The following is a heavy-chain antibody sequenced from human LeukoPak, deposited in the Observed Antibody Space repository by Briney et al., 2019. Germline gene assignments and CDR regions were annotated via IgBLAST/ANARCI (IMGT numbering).Heavy chain of an antibody. CDR2: INPNSGGT. D-gene: IGHD2-2*01. J-gene: IGHJ4*02. Sequence: GASVKVSCKASGYTFTSYDINWVRQATGQGLEWMGWINPNSGGTNYAQKFQGRVTMTRDTSISTAYMELSRLRSDNTAVYYCARDPCSSTSCRNRVFDYWGQGTLVTVSS. V-gene: IGHV1-2*02. CDR1: GYTFTSYD. CDR3: ARDPCSSTSCRNRVFDY.